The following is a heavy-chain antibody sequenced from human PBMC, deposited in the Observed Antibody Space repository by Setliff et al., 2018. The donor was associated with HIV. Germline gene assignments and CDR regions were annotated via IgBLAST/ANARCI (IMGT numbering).Heavy chain of an antibody. CDR2: IYYSGST. V-gene: IGHV4-39*07. J-gene: IGHJ6*02. CDR3: AKCNNPGYSSSWYNYYGMDV. D-gene: IGHD6-13*01. Sequence: SETLSLTCDVADGDLSGDSRSWIRQPPGKGLQWIGSIYYSGSTYYNPSLKSRVTISLDKSKNQFSLRLTSVTAEDTAVYYCAKCNNPGYSSSWYNYYGMDVWGQGTTVTVSS. CDR1: DGDLSGDS.